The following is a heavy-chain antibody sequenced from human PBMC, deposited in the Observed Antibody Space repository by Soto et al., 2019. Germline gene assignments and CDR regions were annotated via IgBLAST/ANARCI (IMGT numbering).Heavy chain of an antibody. J-gene: IGHJ6*02. V-gene: IGHV3-33*01. Sequence: GGSLRLSCAASGFTFSSYGMHWVRQAPGKGLEWVAVIWYDGSNKYYADSVKGRFTISRDNSKNTLYLQMNSLRAEDTAVYYCARGVVPAAHYYYYYGMDVWGQGTTVTVSS. CDR3: ARGVVPAAHYYYYYGMDV. D-gene: IGHD2-2*01. CDR2: IWYDGSNK. CDR1: GFTFSSYG.